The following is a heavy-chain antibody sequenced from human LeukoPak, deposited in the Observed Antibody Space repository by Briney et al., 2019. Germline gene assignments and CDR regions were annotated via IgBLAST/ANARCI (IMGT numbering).Heavy chain of an antibody. CDR3: ARHYYDSRYPTSGYYMDV. Sequence: GRSLRLSCTASGFTFGDYAMSWFRQAPGKGLEWVSYISNSGTDTNYADSVKGRFTISRDNAKNSLYLQMNSLRAEDTALYYCARHYYDSRYPTSGYYMDVWGKGTTVTVSS. J-gene: IGHJ6*03. D-gene: IGHD3-22*01. CDR2: ISNSGTDT. CDR1: GFTFGDYA. V-gene: IGHV3-11*03.